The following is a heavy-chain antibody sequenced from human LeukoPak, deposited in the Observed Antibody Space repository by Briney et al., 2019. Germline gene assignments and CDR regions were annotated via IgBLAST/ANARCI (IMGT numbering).Heavy chain of an antibody. CDR1: GFTFSSYA. CDR3: ATYRQVLLPFES. D-gene: IGHD2-8*02. V-gene: IGHV3-23*01. CDR2: IFPSSDEI. Sequence: PGGSLRLSCAASGFTFSSYAMHWVRQPPGKGLEWVSSIFPSSDEIHYADSVRGRFTISRDNSKSTLSLQMNSLRAEDTAIYYCATYRQVLLPFESWGRGTLVTVSS. J-gene: IGHJ4*02.